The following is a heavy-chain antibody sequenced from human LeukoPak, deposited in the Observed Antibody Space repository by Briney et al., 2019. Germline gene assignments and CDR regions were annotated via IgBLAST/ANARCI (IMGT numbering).Heavy chain of an antibody. J-gene: IGHJ6*03. CDR2: IWYDGSNK. Sequence: GGSLRLSCAASGFTFSSYGMHWVRQAPGKGLEWVAVIWYDGSNKYYADSVKGRFTISRDNAKNSLYLQMNSLRAEDTAVYYCARAQGTPPFYYYYMDVWGKGTTVTVSS. D-gene: IGHD1-1*01. V-gene: IGHV3-33*01. CDR1: GFTFSSYG. CDR3: ARAQGTPPFYYYYMDV.